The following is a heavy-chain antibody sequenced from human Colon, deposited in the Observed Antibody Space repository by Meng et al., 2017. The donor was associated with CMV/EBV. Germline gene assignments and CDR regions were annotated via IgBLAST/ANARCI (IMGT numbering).Heavy chain of an antibody. J-gene: IGHJ6*02. CDR3: VREDLPPHRLDV. Sequence: GGSLRLSCTASGFTFSSYTMNWVRQAPGKGLEWVASISTGSSYIYYAESLKGRLTIPRDNARDSLDLHKNSLRAEDAAVYYCVREDLPPHRLDVWGQGTTVTVSS. CDR1: GFTFSSYT. CDR2: ISTGSSYI. V-gene: IGHV3-21*01.